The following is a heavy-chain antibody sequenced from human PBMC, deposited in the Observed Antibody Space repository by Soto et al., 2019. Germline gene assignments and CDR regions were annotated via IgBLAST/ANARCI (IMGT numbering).Heavy chain of an antibody. D-gene: IGHD6-13*01. CDR3: ARALTAAATYIYDHGLHV. CDR2: MSYDGSSQ. V-gene: IGHV3-30-3*01. CDR1: GFSFSFYA. J-gene: IGHJ6*02. Sequence: QLQLVESGGGVVQPGRSLRLSCAASGFSFSFYAIHWVRQAPGKGLEWVAFMSYDGSSQYYADSLKGRFTISRDNSKKTMYLQMNSLRPDDTPMYYCARALTAAATYIYDHGLHVWRQRTTVTVSS.